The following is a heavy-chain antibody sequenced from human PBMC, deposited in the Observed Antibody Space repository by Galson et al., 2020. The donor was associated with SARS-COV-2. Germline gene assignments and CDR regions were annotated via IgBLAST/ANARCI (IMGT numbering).Heavy chain of an antibody. Sequence: VLHGEPLKISCEASGFTITTHSMNWVRQAPGKGLEWVSHPRSARNKIYYADSVKGRFTISRYNTMSTLFLQTNGLRVDDTSVYYCERDKLGDKLDLGYWGRGSLVTVSS. CDR2: PRSARNKI. CDR3: ERDKLGDKLDLGY. CDR1: GFTITTHS. D-gene: IGHD6-6*01. V-gene: IGHV3-30*04. J-gene: IGHJ4*02.